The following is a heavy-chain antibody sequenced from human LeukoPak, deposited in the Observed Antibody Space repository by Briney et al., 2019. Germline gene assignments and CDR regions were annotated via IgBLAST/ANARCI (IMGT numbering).Heavy chain of an antibody. CDR2: ISGSGGYT. CDR3: AKDWNYYASGSPYHFVY. J-gene: IGHJ4*02. V-gene: IGHV3-23*01. D-gene: IGHD3-10*01. CDR1: GFTFSSYA. Sequence: GGSLRLSCAASGFTFSSYAMSWARQAPGKGLEWVSVISGSGGYTYHADSVKGRFTISRDNSKNTLYLQMNSLRAEDTAVYYCAKDWNYYASGSPYHFVYWGQGTLVTVSP.